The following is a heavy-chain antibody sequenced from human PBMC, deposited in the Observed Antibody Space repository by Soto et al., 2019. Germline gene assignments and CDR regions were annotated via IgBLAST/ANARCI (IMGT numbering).Heavy chain of an antibody. CDR2: IYWNDDK. D-gene: IGHD3-10*01. CDR3: AHRRGDSGNYYEFDY. J-gene: IGHJ4*02. CDR1: GFSLSTSDVA. Sequence: QITLRESGPTLVKPTQTLTLTCTFSGFSLSTSDVAVGWIRQPPGKALEWLALIYWNDDKRYSPSLKSRVTIXMDXSXSQVVLTMTNVDPVDTATYYCAHRRGDSGNYYEFDYWGQGTLVTVSS. V-gene: IGHV2-5*01.